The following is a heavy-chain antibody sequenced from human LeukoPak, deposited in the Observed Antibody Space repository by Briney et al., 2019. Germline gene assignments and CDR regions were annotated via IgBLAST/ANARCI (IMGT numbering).Heavy chain of an antibody. CDR2: INIDGSST. J-gene: IGHJ4*02. Sequence: GGSLRLSCAASGFTFSRNGMYWVRQAPGKGLVWVSRINIDGSSTSYADSVKGRFTISRDNAKNTLYLQMNSLRAEDTAVYYCASGSGSYFPGYWGQGTLVTVSS. CDR3: ASGSGSYFPGY. V-gene: IGHV3-74*01. CDR1: GFTFSRNG. D-gene: IGHD3-10*01.